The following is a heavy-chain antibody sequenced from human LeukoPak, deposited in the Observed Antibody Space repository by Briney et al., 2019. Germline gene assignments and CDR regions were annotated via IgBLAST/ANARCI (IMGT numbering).Heavy chain of an antibody. CDR2: ISSSSSYI. CDR3: ARPKKRGRNDAFDI. CDR1: GFTFSSYS. V-gene: IGHV3-21*01. D-gene: IGHD1-14*01. Sequence: GGSLRLSCAASGFTFSSYSMNWVRQAPGKGLEWVSSISSSSSYIYYADSVKGRFTISRDNAKNSLYLQMNSLRAEDTAVYYCARPKKRGRNDAFDIWGQGTMVTASS. J-gene: IGHJ3*02.